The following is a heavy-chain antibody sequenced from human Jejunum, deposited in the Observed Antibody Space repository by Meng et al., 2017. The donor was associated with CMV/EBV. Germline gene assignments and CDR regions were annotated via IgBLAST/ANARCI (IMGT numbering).Heavy chain of an antibody. J-gene: IGHJ6*02. V-gene: IGHV3-74*01. CDR1: GFTFSSYW. CDR3: ARLGYTRYYGMDV. CDR2: INSDGSST. Sequence: SGFTFSSYWMHWIRQAAGKGLVWVSRINSDGSSTSYADSVKGRFTISRYNAKNTLYLQMNSLRAEDTAVYYCARLGYTRYYGMDVWGQGTTVTVSS. D-gene: IGHD2-15*01.